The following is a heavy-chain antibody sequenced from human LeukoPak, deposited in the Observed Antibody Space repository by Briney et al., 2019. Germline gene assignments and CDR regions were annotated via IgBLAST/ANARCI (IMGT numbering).Heavy chain of an antibody. CDR1: GYTFTNSG. Sequence: ASVRDSCMASGYTFTNSGINWVRQAPGQGLEWMGWISAYNGDTDYAQKLQGRVTMTTDTSTSTAYMELRSLRSDDTAVYYCAGEKSAFDICGQGTMVTVSS. V-gene: IGHV1-18*01. CDR3: AGEKSAFDI. J-gene: IGHJ3*02. CDR2: ISAYNGDT.